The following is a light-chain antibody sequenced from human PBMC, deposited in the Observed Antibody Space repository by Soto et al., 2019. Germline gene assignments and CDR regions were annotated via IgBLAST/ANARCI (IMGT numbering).Light chain of an antibody. CDR2: SAS. Sequence: EIVMTQSPATLSVSPGGRATLSCRASQSISDTLAWYQQKPGQAPRLLIYSASRGATGFPARFSGSGSGTDFTLTISSLQSEDFATYYCQQYYSFPYTFGQGTKLEIK. V-gene: IGKV3-15*01. CDR1: QSISDT. J-gene: IGKJ2*01. CDR3: QQYYSFPYT.